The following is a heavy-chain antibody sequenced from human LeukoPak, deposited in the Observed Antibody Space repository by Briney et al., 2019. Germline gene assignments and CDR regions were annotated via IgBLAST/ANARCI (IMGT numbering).Heavy chain of an antibody. CDR3: ARGTQDIVVVPAAQTDAFDI. Sequence: TGGSLRLSCAASGFTFNNYAMSWVRQAPGKGLEWVSYISSSSSTIYYADSVKGRFTISRDNAKNSLYLQMNSLRDEDTAVYYCARGTQDIVVVPAAQTDAFDIWGQGTMVTVSS. CDR2: ISSSSSTI. J-gene: IGHJ3*02. D-gene: IGHD2-2*01. CDR1: GFTFNNYA. V-gene: IGHV3-48*02.